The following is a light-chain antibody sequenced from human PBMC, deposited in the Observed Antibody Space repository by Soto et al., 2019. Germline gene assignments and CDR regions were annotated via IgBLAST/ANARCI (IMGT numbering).Light chain of an antibody. CDR1: QNIKKY. J-gene: IGKJ4*01. V-gene: IGKV1-39*01. CDR2: TAS. Sequence: IQMTQSPSALSASVGDRVTITCRASQNIKKYLNWYRQKPGKAPDLLIYTASSLQLGFPSRFSGSGSGTDFSLTITSLQPEDSAIYYCQQSFSAPLTFGGATKV. CDR3: QQSFSAPLT.